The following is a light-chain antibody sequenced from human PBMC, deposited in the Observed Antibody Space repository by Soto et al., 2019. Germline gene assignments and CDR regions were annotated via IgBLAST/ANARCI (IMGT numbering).Light chain of an antibody. CDR2: EVS. CDR1: RSDVGIYNY. J-gene: IGLJ1*01. CDR3: SSYAGSIYV. Sequence: QSVLTQPPSASGSPGQSVTISCTGTRSDVGIYNYVSWYHQPPGKAPKLMIYEVSKRPSGVPDRFSGSKSGNTASLTVSGLQAEDEADYYCSSYAGSIYVFGTGTKVTDL. V-gene: IGLV2-8*01.